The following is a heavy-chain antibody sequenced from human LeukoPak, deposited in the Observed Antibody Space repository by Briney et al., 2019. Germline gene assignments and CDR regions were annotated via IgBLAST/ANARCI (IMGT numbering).Heavy chain of an antibody. J-gene: IGHJ2*01. CDR3: ARERCSSTSCYPYYWYFDL. Sequence: PGGSLRLSCAASGFTFSSHSMNWVRQAPGKGLEWVSSISSGSRYIYYVDSVKGRFTISRDNAKNSLYLQMNSLRVEDTAVYYFARERCSSTSCYPYYWYFDLWGRGTLVTVSS. CDR1: GFTFSSHS. V-gene: IGHV3-21*01. D-gene: IGHD2-2*01. CDR2: ISSGSRYI.